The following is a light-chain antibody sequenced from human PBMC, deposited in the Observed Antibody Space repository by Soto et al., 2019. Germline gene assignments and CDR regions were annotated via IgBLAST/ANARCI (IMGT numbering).Light chain of an antibody. CDR1: QAITNY. V-gene: IGKV1-16*01. CDR2: AAS. Sequence: DIQLTQSPSSLSASVGDRVTITCRASQAITNYLAWLQQKPGKPPKTVIYAASSLQSGVTSRFSGSESETDFTLTISGLQPEYFATYNCQQYNGYALTVGGGTKVEIK. CDR3: QQYNGYALT. J-gene: IGKJ4*01.